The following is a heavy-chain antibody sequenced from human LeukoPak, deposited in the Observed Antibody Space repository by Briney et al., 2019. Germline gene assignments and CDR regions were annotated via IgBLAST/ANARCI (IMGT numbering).Heavy chain of an antibody. CDR2: ISAYNGNT. CDR1: GYTFTSYG. CDR3: ARAFYYDSSGYYQGAFDI. Sequence: ASVKVSCKASGYTFTSYGISWVRQAPGQGLEWMGWISAYNGNTNYAQKLQGRVTMTTDTSTSTAYMELRSLRSEDTAVYYCARAFYYDSSGYYQGAFDIWGQGAMVTVSS. V-gene: IGHV1-18*01. D-gene: IGHD3-22*01. J-gene: IGHJ3*02.